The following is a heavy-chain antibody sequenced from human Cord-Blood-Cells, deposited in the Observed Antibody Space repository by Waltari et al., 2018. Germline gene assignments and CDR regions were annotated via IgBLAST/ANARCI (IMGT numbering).Heavy chain of an antibody. V-gene: IGHV1-69*09. CDR2: IMPIIGIA. D-gene: IGHD1-26*01. CDR3: ARERSGGGSYDY. CDR1: GGNFSSFA. Sequence: QVQLVQSGAEVKKTGSSVKVSCTASGGNFSSFALSWVRQSTGQGLEWMGRIMPIIGIANYAQKFQGRVTITADKSTSTAYMELSSLRSEDTAVYYCARERSGGGSYDYWGQGTLVTVSS. J-gene: IGHJ4*02.